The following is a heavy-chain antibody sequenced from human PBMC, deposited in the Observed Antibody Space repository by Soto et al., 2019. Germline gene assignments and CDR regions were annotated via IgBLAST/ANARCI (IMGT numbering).Heavy chain of an antibody. J-gene: IGHJ4*02. CDR2: IIPIFGTA. CDR1: GGTFSSYA. Sequence: SVKVSCKASGGTFSSYAISWVRQAPGQGLEWMGGIIPIFGTASYARKFQGRVTITADESTSTAYMELSSLRSEDTAVYYCANRYDSSGYYYVLGYWGQGTLVTVSS. V-gene: IGHV1-69*13. D-gene: IGHD3-22*01. CDR3: ANRYDSSGYYYVLGY.